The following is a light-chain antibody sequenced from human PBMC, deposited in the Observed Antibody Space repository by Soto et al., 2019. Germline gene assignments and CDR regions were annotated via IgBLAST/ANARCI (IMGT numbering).Light chain of an antibody. Sequence: QSVLTQPPSASGTPGQRVTISCSGSSSNIGSNFVFWYQQFPGAAPKLLIYRNNQRPSGVPDRFSGSKSGTSASLAISGLRSEDEADYYCAAWDDSLSGVVSGGGTKLTVL. V-gene: IGLV1-47*01. CDR3: AAWDDSLSGVV. J-gene: IGLJ2*01. CDR2: RNN. CDR1: SSNIGSNF.